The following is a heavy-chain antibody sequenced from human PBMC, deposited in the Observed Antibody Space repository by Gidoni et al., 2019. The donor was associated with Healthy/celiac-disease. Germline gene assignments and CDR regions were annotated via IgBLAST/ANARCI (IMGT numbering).Heavy chain of an antibody. CDR1: GYSFTSYW. CDR2: IYPGDSDT. V-gene: IGHV5-51*03. Sequence: EVQLVQSGAEVQKPGESLRISCQGSGYSFTSYWIGWVRQMRGKGLEWMGIIYPGDSDTIYSPSFQGQVTISADKSISTAYLQWSSLKDSDTAMYYCARPSSSSWYAYFQHWGQGTLVTVSS. J-gene: IGHJ1*01. CDR3: ARPSSSSWYAYFQH. D-gene: IGHD6-13*01.